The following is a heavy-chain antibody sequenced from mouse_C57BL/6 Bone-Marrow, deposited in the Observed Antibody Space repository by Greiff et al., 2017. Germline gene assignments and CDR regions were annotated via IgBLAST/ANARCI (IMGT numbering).Heavy chain of an antibody. V-gene: IGHV1-55*01. Sequence: VKLMQPGAELVKPGASVKMSCKASGYTFTSYWITWVKQRPGQGLEWIGDIYPGSGSTNYNEKFKSKATLTVDTSSSTAYMQLSSLTSEDSAVYYCARGDYDCYAMDYWGQGTSVTVSS. D-gene: IGHD1-1*02. CDR3: ARGDYDCYAMDY. CDR2: IYPGSGST. CDR1: GYTFTSYW. J-gene: IGHJ4*01.